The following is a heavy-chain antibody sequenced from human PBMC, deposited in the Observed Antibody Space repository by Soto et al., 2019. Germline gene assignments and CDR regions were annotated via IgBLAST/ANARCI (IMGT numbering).Heavy chain of an antibody. J-gene: IGHJ4*02. CDR1: GGSISSGGYS. D-gene: IGHD5-18*01. CDR2: IHHSGST. Sequence: SETLSLTCAVSGGSISSGGYSWSWIRQPPGKGLEWIGYIHHSGSTYYNPSLKSRVTISVDRSKNQFSLKLSSVTAADTAVYYCARSTNYEDTAMANWGQGTLVTVSS. CDR3: ARSTNYEDTAMAN. V-gene: IGHV4-30-2*01.